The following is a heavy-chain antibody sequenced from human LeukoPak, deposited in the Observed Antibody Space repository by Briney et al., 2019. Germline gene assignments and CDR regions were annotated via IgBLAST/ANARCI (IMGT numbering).Heavy chain of an antibody. CDR1: GGTFSSYA. V-gene: IGHV1-2*02. D-gene: IGHD5-24*01. J-gene: IGHJ3*02. CDR3: ARMAFQGAFDI. Sequence: GASVKVSCKASGGTFSSYAISWVRQAPGQGLEWMGWINPNSGGTNYAQKFQGRVTMTRDTSISTAYMELSRLRSDDTAVYYCARMAFQGAFDIWGQGTMVTVSS. CDR2: INPNSGGT.